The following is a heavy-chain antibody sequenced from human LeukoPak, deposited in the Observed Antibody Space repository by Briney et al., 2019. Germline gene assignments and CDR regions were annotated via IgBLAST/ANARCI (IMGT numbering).Heavy chain of an antibody. J-gene: IGHJ4*02. CDR3: AREFYSNYNYYFDY. CDR2: IKQDGSEK. D-gene: IGHD4-11*01. Sequence: GGSLRLSYAASGFTFSSYWMSWVRRAPGKGLEWVANIKQDGSEKDYVDSVKGRFTISRDNAKNSLYLQVNNLRAEDTAVYYCAREFYSNYNYYFDYWGQGTLVTVSS. V-gene: IGHV3-7*01. CDR1: GFTFSSYW.